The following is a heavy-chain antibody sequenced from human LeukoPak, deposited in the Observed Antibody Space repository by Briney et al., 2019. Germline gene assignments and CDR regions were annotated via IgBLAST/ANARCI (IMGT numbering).Heavy chain of an antibody. J-gene: IGHJ4*02. CDR2: IIPIFGTA. Sequence: SVKVSCKASGGTFSSYAISWERQAPGQGLEWMGGIIPIFGTANYAQKFQGRVTITADESTSTAYMELSSLRSEDTAVYYCARSPIVATEAYYFDYWGQGTLVTVSS. V-gene: IGHV1-69*13. D-gene: IGHD5-12*01. CDR1: GGTFSSYA. CDR3: ARSPIVATEAYYFDY.